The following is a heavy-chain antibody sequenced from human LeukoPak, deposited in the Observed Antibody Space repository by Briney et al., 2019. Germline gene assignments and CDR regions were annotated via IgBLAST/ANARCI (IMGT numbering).Heavy chain of an antibody. V-gene: IGHV1-2*02. CDR3: ARGSLMITFGENRYDFDY. D-gene: IGHD3-16*01. J-gene: IGHJ4*02. CDR2: INPNSGGT. CDR1: GYTFTGYY. Sequence: ASVKVSCKASGYTFTGYYMHWVRQAPGQGLEWMGWINPNSGGTNYAQKFQGRVTMTRDTSISTAYMELSRLRSDDTAVYYCARGSLMITFGENRYDFDYWGQGTLVTVSS.